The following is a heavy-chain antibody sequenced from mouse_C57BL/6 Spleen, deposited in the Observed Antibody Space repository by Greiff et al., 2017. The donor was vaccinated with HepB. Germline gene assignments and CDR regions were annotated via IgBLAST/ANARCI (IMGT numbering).Heavy chain of an antibody. V-gene: IGHV1-14*01. CDR3: ARGYYIKFHWYFDV. CDR2: IYPYNDGT. Sequence: VQLKESGPELVKPGASVKMSCKASGYTFTSYVMHWVKQKPGQGLEWIGYIYPYNDGTKYNEKFKGKATLTSDKSSSTAYMELSSLTSEDSAVYYCARGYYIKFHWYFDVWGTGTTVTVSS. J-gene: IGHJ1*03. D-gene: IGHD2-5*01. CDR1: GYTFTSYV.